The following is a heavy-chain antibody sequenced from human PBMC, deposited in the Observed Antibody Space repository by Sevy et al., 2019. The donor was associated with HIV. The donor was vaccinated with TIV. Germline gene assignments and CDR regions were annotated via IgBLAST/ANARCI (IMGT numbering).Heavy chain of an antibody. D-gene: IGHD2-2*01. CDR2: LSGTGGST. CDR3: AKDLDIVAVAAAIRLSY. Sequence: GGSLRLSCAASGFTFTSYAMSWVRQTPGKGLEWVSGLSGTGGSTYYADSVKGRFTISRDNSKNTLYLQMNSLRVEDTAVYYCAKDLDIVAVAAAIRLSYWGQGTLVTVSS. J-gene: IGHJ4*02. CDR1: GFTFTSYA. V-gene: IGHV3-23*01.